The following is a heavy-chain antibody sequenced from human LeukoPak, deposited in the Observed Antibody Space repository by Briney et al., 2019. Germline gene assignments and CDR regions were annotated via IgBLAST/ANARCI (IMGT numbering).Heavy chain of an antibody. Sequence: PSETLSLTRTVSGDSLSNYYWSWVRQPAGKGLEWIGRIYASGSSNYNPSLKSRITMSVDTSKNQFSLKLSSVTAADTAVYYCARCLNTYYYDNSGYSPEHYYMDVWGKGTTVIVSS. CDR1: GDSLSNYY. J-gene: IGHJ6*03. V-gene: IGHV4-4*07. CDR2: IYASGSS. CDR3: ARCLNTYYYDNSGYSPEHYYMDV. D-gene: IGHD3-22*01.